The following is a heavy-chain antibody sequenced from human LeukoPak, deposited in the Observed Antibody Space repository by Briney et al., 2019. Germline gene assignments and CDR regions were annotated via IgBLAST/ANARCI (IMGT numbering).Heavy chain of an antibody. D-gene: IGHD6-13*01. CDR2: IYYSGSTYYNSGGT. CDR1: GGSISSGGYY. V-gene: IGHV4-31*03. J-gene: IGHJ4*02. CDR3: ARAGSGAAGLFDY. Sequence: PSGTLSLTCTVSGGSISSGGYYWTWIRQHPGKGLEWIGYIYYSGSTYYNSGGTYYNPSLKSRVAISVDTSKNQFSLKLSSVTAADTAVYYCARAGSGAAGLFDYWGQGTLVTVSS.